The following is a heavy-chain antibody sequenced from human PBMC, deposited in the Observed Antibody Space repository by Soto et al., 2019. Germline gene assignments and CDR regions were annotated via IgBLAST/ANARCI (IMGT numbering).Heavy chain of an antibody. CDR1: SGSIFSSNS. D-gene: IGHD3-9*01. Sequence: QVQLQESGPGLVKPSGTLSLTCAVSSGSIFSSNSWGWVRQPPGKGLEWIGATRNSGGANYNPSLKSRVTISVAKSTNQFFLNLNSVTAAGTAVYYCASHLTMTGTRGFDHWGLGTLVTVSS. CDR2: TRNSGGA. J-gene: IGHJ4*02. CDR3: ASHLTMTGTRGFDH. V-gene: IGHV4-4*02.